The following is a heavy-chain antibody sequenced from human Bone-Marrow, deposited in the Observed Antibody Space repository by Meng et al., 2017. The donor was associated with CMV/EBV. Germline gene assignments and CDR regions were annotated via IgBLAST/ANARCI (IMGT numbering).Heavy chain of an antibody. V-gene: IGHV5-51*01. CDR2: IYPGDSDT. J-gene: IGHJ4*02. D-gene: IGHD1-1*01. CDR3: ARVALTAPGPFDH. CDR1: GYSFISYW. Sequence: GGSLRLSCKGSGYSFISYWIGWVRQMPGKGLEWMGIIYPGDSDTRYSPSFQGQVTISADKSISTAYLQWSSLKASDTAMYYCARVALTAPGPFDHWGQGTLVTVYS.